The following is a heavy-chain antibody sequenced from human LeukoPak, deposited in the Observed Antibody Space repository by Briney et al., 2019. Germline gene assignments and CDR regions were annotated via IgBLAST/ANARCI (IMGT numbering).Heavy chain of an antibody. Sequence: GASLRLSCAASGFTFSGSAMHWVRQASGKGLEWVGRIRSKANSYATAYAASVKGRFTISRDDSKNTAYLQMNSLKTEDTAVYYCTRRSTTVTTIDYWGQGTLVTVSS. CDR1: GFTFSGSA. CDR2: IRSKANSYAT. D-gene: IGHD4-17*01. CDR3: TRRSTTVTTIDY. J-gene: IGHJ4*02. V-gene: IGHV3-73*01.